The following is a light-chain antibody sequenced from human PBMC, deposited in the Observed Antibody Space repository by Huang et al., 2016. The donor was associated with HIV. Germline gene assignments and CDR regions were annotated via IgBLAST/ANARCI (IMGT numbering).Light chain of an antibody. CDR3: QQYNNWPPYT. V-gene: IGKV3-15*01. CDR1: QSVSSN. Sequence: EIVMTQSPATLSVSPGERATLSCRASQSVSSNLALYQHKPVQAPRLLIYGASTRATGIPARFSGSGSGTEFTLTISSLQSEDFAVYYCQQYNNWPPYTFGQGTKLEIK. CDR2: GAS. J-gene: IGKJ2*01.